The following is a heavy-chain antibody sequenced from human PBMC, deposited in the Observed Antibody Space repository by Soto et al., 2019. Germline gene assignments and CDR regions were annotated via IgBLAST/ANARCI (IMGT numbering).Heavy chain of an antibody. V-gene: IGHV4-59*01. J-gene: IGHJ4*02. CDR1: GDSINNYY. D-gene: IGHD2-15*01. Sequence: QVQLQESGPGLVRPSETLSLTCTVSGDSINNYYWNWIRQPPGKGLEWIGYVAYIGSTNYNPSPKRRVTISVATSKSQFSLKLSSVTAADTAVYYCARGYCSGSTCYLYYFDYWGQGTLVTVSS. CDR3: ARGYCSGSTCYLYYFDY. CDR2: VAYIGST.